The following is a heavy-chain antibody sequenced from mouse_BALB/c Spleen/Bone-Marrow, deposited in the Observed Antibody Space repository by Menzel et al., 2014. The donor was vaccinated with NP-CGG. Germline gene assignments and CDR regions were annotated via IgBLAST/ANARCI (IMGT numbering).Heavy chain of an antibody. D-gene: IGHD1-1*01. Sequence: EVKLVESGAELVKPGASVKLSCTASGFNIKDTYMHWVKQRPEQGLEWIGRIDPVNGNTKYDPKFQGKATITADTSSNTAYLQLSSLTSEDTAVYYCARYYYGFYFDYWGQGTTLTVSS. CDR3: ARYYYGFYFDY. J-gene: IGHJ2*01. V-gene: IGHV14-3*02. CDR2: IDPVNGNT. CDR1: GFNIKDTY.